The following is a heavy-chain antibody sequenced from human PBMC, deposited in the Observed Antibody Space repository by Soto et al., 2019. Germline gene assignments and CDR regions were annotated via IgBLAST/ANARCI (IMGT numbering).Heavy chain of an antibody. Sequence: ASVRVSCKASGYTFTDNGVSWMRQAPGQGLEWMGWINPNNGNTKYAQNFQGRVTMTTDTSTSTAYVELRSLRSDDTAMYYCARSSISGIFYYYYWGQGTLVTVSS. CDR2: INPNNGNT. D-gene: IGHD3-10*01. CDR1: GYTFTDNG. CDR3: ARSSISGIFYYYY. V-gene: IGHV1-18*01. J-gene: IGHJ4*02.